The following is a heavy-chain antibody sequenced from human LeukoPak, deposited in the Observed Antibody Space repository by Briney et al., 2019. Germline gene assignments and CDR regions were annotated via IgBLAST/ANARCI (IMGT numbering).Heavy chain of an antibody. D-gene: IGHD4-17*01. CDR3: ARLGTSGDYALDY. CDR1: GGTFSSYA. V-gene: IGHV1-69*05. Sequence: SVKVSCKASGGTFSSYAISWVRQAPGQGLEWMGGIIPIFGTANYAQKFQGRVTITTGESTSTAYMELSSLRSEDTAVYYCARLGTSGDYALDYWGQGTLVTVSS. J-gene: IGHJ4*02. CDR2: IIPIFGTA.